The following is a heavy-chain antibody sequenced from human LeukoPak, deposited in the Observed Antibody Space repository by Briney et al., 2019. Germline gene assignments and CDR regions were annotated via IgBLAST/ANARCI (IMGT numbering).Heavy chain of an antibody. CDR1: GGTFSSYA. D-gene: IGHD1-26*01. V-gene: IGHV1-69*04. CDR3: ARDPSGGATPWDGFDP. J-gene: IGHJ5*02. Sequence: SVKVSCKASGGTFSSYAISWVRQAPGQGLEWMGRIIPILGIANYAQKFQGRVTITADKSTSTAYMELSSLGSEDTAVYYCARDPSGGATPWDGFDPWGQGTLVTVSS. CDR2: IIPILGIA.